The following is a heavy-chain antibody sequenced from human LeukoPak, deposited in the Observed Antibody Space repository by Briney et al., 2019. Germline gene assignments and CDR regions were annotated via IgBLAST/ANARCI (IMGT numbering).Heavy chain of an antibody. J-gene: IGHJ4*02. Sequence: GASVKVSCKSSGYTFTGYYMHWVRQAPGQGLEWMGWINPNSGGTNYAQKFQGRVTMTRDTSISTACMELSRLRSDDTAVYYCARPYYGSGSSSPVFDYWGQGTLVTVSS. V-gene: IGHV1-2*02. CDR1: GYTFTGYY. CDR2: INPNSGGT. D-gene: IGHD3-10*01. CDR3: ARPYYGSGSSSPVFDY.